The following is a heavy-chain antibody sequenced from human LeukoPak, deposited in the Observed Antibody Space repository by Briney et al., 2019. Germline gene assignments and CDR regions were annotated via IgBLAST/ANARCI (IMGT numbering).Heavy chain of an antibody. CDR2: IYHSGST. Sequence: SETLSLTCTVSGGSISSYYWSWIRQPPGKGLEWIGYIYHSGSTYYNPSLKSRVTISVDTSKNQFSLKLSSVTAADTAVYYCARGDTAMVIVDYWGQGTLVTVSS. CDR1: GGSISSYY. V-gene: IGHV4-59*06. CDR3: ARGDTAMVIVDY. D-gene: IGHD5-18*01. J-gene: IGHJ4*02.